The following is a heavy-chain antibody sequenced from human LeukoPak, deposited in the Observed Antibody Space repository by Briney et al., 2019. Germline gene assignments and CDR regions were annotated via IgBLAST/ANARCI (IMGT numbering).Heavy chain of an antibody. Sequence: HGESLKISCKGSGYSFNTYWIGWVRQMPGKGLEWMGTVYPADSDTRYSPSFRGQVTISVDKSINTAYLQWSSLKASDTAMYYCARVYNSGRYDYWGQGALVTVSS. J-gene: IGHJ4*02. V-gene: IGHV5-51*01. CDR1: GYSFNTYW. CDR3: ARVYNSGRYDY. CDR2: VYPADSDT. D-gene: IGHD6-19*01.